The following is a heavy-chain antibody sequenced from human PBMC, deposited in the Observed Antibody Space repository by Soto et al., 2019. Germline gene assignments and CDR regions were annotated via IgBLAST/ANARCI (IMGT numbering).Heavy chain of an antibody. J-gene: IGHJ4*02. CDR2: IDPSDSQT. CDR1: GYSFAGYW. Sequence: GESLKISCKGSGYSFAGYWITWVRQKPGKGLEWMGRIDPSDSQTYYSPSFRGHVTISVTKSITTVFLQWSSLRASDTAMYYCARQIYDSDTGPNFQYYFDSWGQGTPVTFSS. CDR3: ARQIYDSDTGPNFQYYFDS. D-gene: IGHD3-22*01. V-gene: IGHV5-10-1*01.